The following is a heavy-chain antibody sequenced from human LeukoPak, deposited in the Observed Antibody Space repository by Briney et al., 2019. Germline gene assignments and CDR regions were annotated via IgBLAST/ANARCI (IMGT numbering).Heavy chain of an antibody. J-gene: IGHJ6*02. CDR3: AKYNKGAYKLTNYDYYYGIDV. V-gene: IGHV3-30*18. Sequence: GESLRLSCAACGFTFSRYGMHWVRQTPGKRLEWVAVISYDGSNKYYADSVKGRFTISRDNSKNTLYLQMDSLRVEDTAVYYCAKYNKGAYKLTNYDYYYGIDVWGQGTTVTVSS. D-gene: IGHD2-2*01. CDR1: GFTFSRYG. CDR2: ISYDGSNK.